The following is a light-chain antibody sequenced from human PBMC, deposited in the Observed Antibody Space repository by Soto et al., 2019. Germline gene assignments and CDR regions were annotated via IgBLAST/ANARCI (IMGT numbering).Light chain of an antibody. V-gene: IGKV2-28*01. Sequence: DIVVTQSPLSLPVTPGEPASMSCRTSQSLLHSNGNIYLDWYLQKPGQSPQLLIYMGSNRASGVPDRFSGSGSGTDFTLKISRVEAEDVGVYYCMQSLQGRTFGGGTKVDI. CDR3: MQSLQGRT. J-gene: IGKJ4*01. CDR2: MGS. CDR1: QSLLHSNGNIY.